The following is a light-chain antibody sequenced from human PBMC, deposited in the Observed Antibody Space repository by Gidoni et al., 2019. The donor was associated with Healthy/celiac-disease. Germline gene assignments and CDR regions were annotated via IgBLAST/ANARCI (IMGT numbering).Light chain of an antibody. CDR2: GAP. V-gene: IGKV3-20*01. CDR1: QSVSSSY. CDR3: QQYGSSPRT. J-gene: IGKJ1*01. Sequence: ELVLTQSPGTLSLSPEERATLSCRASQSVSSSYLAWYQQKPGQSPRLLIYGAPSRATGIPDRFSGSGSATDFTLTISRLDPEDFAVYYCQQYGSSPRTFGQGTKVEIK.